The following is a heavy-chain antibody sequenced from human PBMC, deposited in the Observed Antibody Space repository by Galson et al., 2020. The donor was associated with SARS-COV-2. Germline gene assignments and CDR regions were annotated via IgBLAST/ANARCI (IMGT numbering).Heavy chain of an antibody. CDR2: IKSKTDGGTT. D-gene: IGHD6-19*01. CDR1: GFTFSNAW. Sequence: GGSLRLSCAASGFTFSNAWMSWVRQAPGKGLEWVGRIKSKTDGGTTDYAAPVKGRFTISRDDSKNTLYLQMNSLKTEDTAVYYCTTVGPGPRQWLVLGAFDIWGQGTMVTVSS. V-gene: IGHV3-15*01. J-gene: IGHJ3*02. CDR3: TTVGPGPRQWLVLGAFDI.